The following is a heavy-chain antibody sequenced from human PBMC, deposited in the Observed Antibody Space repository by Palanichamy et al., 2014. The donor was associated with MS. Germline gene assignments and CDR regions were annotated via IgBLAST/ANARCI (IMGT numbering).Heavy chain of an antibody. CDR2: IYNGGSI. CDR1: GFTVSSNY. D-gene: IGHD3-22*01. J-gene: IGHJ5*02. CDR3: ARGPTMISLT. V-gene: IGHV3-53*01. Sequence: EVQLVESGGGLIQPGGSLRLSCAASGFTVSSNYMNWVRQAPGKGLEWVSVIYNGGSIYYADSVKGRFTISRDNSKNTLYLQMNNMRAEDTAVYYCARGPTMISLTWGQGTLVTVSS.